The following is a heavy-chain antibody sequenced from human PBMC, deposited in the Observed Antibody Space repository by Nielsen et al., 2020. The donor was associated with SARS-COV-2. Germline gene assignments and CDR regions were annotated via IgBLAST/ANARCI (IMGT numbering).Heavy chain of an antibody. CDR2: IIPIFGTA. Sequence: SVKVSCKASGGTFSSYAISWVRQAPGQGLEWMGGIIPIFGTANYAQKFRGRVTITADESTSTAYMELSSLRSEDTAVYYCARGGSGSPVPYYGMDVWGQGTTVTVSS. CDR3: ARGGSGSPVPYYGMDV. D-gene: IGHD3-10*01. V-gene: IGHV1-69*13. J-gene: IGHJ6*02. CDR1: GGTFSSYA.